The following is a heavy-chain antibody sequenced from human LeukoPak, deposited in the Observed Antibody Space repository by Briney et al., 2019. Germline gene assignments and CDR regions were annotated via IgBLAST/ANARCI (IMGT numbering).Heavy chain of an antibody. CDR1: GGSFSGYY. V-gene: IGHV4-38-2*01. CDR2: IYHTGSP. D-gene: IGHD3-10*02. J-gene: IGHJ4*02. CDR3: VLGSGTYYRGAVFDY. Sequence: SETLSLTCAVYGGSFSGYYWGWIRQPPGKGLEWIGSIYHTGSPYYNSSLKSRVTISVDTSKNDFSLKLSSVTAADTAVYYCVLGSGTYYRGAVFDYWGQGTLVIVSS.